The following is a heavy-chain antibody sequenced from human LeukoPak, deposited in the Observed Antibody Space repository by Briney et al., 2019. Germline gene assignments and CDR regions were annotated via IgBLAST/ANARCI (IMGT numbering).Heavy chain of an antibody. D-gene: IGHD3-3*01. CDR2: ISAYNGNT. Sequence: ASVKVSCTASGYTFTSYGISWVRQAPGQGLEWMGWISAYNGNTNYAQKLQGRVTMTTDTSTSTAYMELRSLRSDDTAVYYCARDRRITIFGVVRYNWFDPWGQGTLVTVSS. V-gene: IGHV1-18*01. CDR1: GYTFTSYG. CDR3: ARDRRITIFGVVRYNWFDP. J-gene: IGHJ5*02.